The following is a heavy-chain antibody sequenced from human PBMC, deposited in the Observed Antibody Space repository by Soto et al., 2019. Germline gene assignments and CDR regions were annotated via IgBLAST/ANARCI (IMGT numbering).Heavy chain of an antibody. Sequence: QVQLVESGGGVVQPGRSLRLSCAASGFTFSSYAMHWVRQAPGKGLEWVAVISYDGSNKYYADSVKGRFTISRDNSKNTLYLQMNSLRAEDTAVYYCARGGNAGWGQGTLVTVSS. V-gene: IGHV3-30-3*01. CDR1: GFTFSSYA. J-gene: IGHJ4*02. CDR3: ARGGNAG. CDR2: ISYDGSNK. D-gene: IGHD3-10*01.